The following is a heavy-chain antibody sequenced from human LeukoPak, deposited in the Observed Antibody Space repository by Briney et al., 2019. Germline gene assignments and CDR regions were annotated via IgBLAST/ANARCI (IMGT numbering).Heavy chain of an antibody. D-gene: IGHD3-10*01. V-gene: IGHV3-23*01. Sequence: PGGSLRLSCAASGFTFSSYAMSWVRRAPGKGLEWVSAISGSGGSTYYADSVKGRFTISRDNSKNTLYLQMNSLRAEDTAVYYCAKEGLDYYGSGSLDYWGQGTLVTVSS. CDR1: GFTFSSYA. CDR2: ISGSGGST. J-gene: IGHJ4*02. CDR3: AKEGLDYYGSGSLDY.